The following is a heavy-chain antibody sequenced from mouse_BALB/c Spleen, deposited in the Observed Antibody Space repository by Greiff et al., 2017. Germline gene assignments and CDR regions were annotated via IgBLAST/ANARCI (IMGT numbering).Heavy chain of an antibody. V-gene: IGHV3-2*02. CDR2: ISYSGST. J-gene: IGHJ2*01. CDR1: GYSITSDYA. D-gene: IGHD2-3*01. CDR3: AGLDGFDY. Sequence: VQLKESGPGLVKPSQSLSLTCTVTGYSITSDYAWNWIRQFPGNQLEWMGYISYSGSTSYNPSLKSRISITRDTSKNQFFLQLNSVTTEDTATYYCAGLDGFDYWGQGTTLTVSS.